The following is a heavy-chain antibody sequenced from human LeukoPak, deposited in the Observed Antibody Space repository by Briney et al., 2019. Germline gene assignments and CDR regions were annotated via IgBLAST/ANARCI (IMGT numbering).Heavy chain of an antibody. CDR1: GYAFTNYG. D-gene: IGHD3-22*01. CDR3: AREYYYNSSGYRALRY. Sequence: ASVNVSCKASGYAFTNYGISWVRQAPGQGLEWTGGIRTDNGNTDYAQKFQGRVTMTTDTSTSTAYMELRSLRSDDTAVYYCAREYYYNSSGYRALRYWGQGTLVTVSS. CDR2: IRTDNGNT. J-gene: IGHJ4*02. V-gene: IGHV1-18*01.